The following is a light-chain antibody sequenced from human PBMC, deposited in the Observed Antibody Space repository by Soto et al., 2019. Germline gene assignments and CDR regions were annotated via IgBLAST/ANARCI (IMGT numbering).Light chain of an antibody. V-gene: IGLV1-44*01. CDR3: QSYDSGPIVI. J-gene: IGLJ2*01. Sequence: QSVLTQPPSASGTPGQRVTISCSGTTSNIGINTVNWYKQLPGTAPQLLIYSNKQRPSGVPDRLSGSKSGTSASLAISGLQSEDEADYYCQSYDSGPIVIFGGGTKVTVL. CDR2: SNK. CDR1: TSNIGINT.